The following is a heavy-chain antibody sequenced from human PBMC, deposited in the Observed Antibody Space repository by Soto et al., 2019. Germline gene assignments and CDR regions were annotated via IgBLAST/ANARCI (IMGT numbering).Heavy chain of an antibody. D-gene: IGHD6-19*01. J-gene: IGHJ6*02. CDR2: IYYSGST. CDR3: AGARIAVAGTLAYYYGMDV. V-gene: IGHV4-39*01. CDR1: GGSISSSSYY. Sequence: SETLSLTCTVSGGSISSSSYYWGWIRQPPGKGLEWIGSIYYSGSTYYNPSLKSRVTISVDTSKNQFSLKLSSVTAAATAVYYCAGARIAVAGTLAYYYGMDVWGQGTTVTVSS.